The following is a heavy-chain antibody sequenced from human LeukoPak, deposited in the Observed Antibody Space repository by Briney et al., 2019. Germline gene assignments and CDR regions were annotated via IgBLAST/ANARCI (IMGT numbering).Heavy chain of an antibody. D-gene: IGHD2-8*02. J-gene: IGHJ5*02. CDR1: GFTFTAYH. Sequence: ASVKVSCKAFGFTFTAYHIHWVRQAPGQGLEWMGWINPNSGGTNYAQKFQGRVTMTRDTSISTAYIELNRLRSDDTAVYYCARGYCTGDSCSGAWFDPWGRGTLVTVFS. CDR3: ARGYCTGDSCSGAWFDP. V-gene: IGHV1-2*02. CDR2: INPNSGGT.